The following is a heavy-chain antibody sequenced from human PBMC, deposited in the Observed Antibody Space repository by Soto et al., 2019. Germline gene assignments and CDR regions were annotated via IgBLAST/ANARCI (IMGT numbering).Heavy chain of an antibody. J-gene: IGHJ4*02. Sequence: QVQLVQSGAEVKKPGSSVNVSCKASGGTFSSYAISWVRQAPGQGLEWMGGIIPIFGTANYAQKFQGRVTITADESTSTAYMELSSLRSEDTAVYYCARSMGGYDFRVEYYFDYWGQGTLVTVSS. CDR3: ARSMGGYDFRVEYYFDY. V-gene: IGHV1-69*01. CDR1: GGTFSSYA. D-gene: IGHD5-12*01. CDR2: IIPIFGTA.